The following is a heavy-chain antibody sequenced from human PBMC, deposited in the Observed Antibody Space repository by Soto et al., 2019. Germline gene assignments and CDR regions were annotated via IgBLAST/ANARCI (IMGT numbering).Heavy chain of an antibody. CDR3: TTTRPGTNVFDK. V-gene: IGHV3-15*01. J-gene: IGHJ3*02. CDR2: IRSKTDVGTT. Sequence: EVQLVESGGGLVEPGGSLRLSCAASGMTISNAWMNWVRQAPGKGLEWVGRIRSKTDVGTTEYAAPVKGRVTFSREDSKNTLYLQMSGLQTEDTAVYHCTTTRPGTNVFDKWGQGTMVTVSS. CDR1: GMTISNAW. D-gene: IGHD6-13*01.